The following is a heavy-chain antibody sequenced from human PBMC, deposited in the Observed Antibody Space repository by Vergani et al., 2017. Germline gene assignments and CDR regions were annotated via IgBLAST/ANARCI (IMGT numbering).Heavy chain of an antibody. Sequence: QVKLQESGPGLVKPSETLSLTCTVSGASVNSYYWSWIRQPPGKGLEWMGYVSFRGDTLYDPSVKGRMTISLNTSSNQFSLKLSSVTAADTAVYYCARALTMVRGPPDAFDIWGQGTMVTVSS. CDR2: VSFRGDT. CDR1: GASVNSYY. CDR3: ARALTMVRGPPDAFDI. J-gene: IGHJ3*02. V-gene: IGHV4-59*02. D-gene: IGHD3-10*01.